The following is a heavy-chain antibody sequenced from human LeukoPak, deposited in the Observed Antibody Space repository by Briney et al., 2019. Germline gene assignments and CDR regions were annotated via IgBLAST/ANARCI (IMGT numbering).Heavy chain of an antibody. CDR3: ARAEYLPGIFDP. V-gene: IGHV3-53*01. CDR1: GFTVSSNY. CDR2: IYSGGST. J-gene: IGHJ5*02. D-gene: IGHD6-13*01. Sequence: GGSLRLSCAASGFTVSSNYMSWVRQAPGKGLEWVSVIYSGGSTYYADSVKGRFTISRDNSKNTLYLQMNSLRAEDTAVYYCARAEYLPGIFDPWGQGTLVTVSS.